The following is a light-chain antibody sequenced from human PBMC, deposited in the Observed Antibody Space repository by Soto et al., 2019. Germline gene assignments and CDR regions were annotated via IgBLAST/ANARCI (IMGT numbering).Light chain of an antibody. Sequence: EFVLTQSPVTLSLSSGERATLSCRASQSVSSSYLAWYQQKPGQAPRLLIYGASSRATGIPDRFSGSGSGTDFILTISRLESEDFAMYYCQQYGSSPGTFGQGTKVEIK. J-gene: IGKJ1*01. V-gene: IGKV3-20*01. CDR3: QQYGSSPGT. CDR1: QSVSSSY. CDR2: GAS.